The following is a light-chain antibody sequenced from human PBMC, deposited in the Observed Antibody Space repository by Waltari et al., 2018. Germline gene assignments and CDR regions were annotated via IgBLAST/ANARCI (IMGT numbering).Light chain of an antibody. V-gene: IGKV1-5*01. J-gene: IGKJ2*01. Sequence: DIQMTQYPSTLSASVGDRVTITCRASQSISSWLAWYQQKPGKAPKLLIYDASSLESGVPSRFSGSGSGTEFTLTISSLQPDDFATYYCQQYNSYSPMYTFGQGTKLEIK. CDR2: DAS. CDR1: QSISSW. CDR3: QQYNSYSPMYT.